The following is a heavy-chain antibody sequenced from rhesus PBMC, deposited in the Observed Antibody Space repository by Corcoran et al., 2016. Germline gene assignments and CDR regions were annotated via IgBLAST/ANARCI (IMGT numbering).Heavy chain of an antibody. D-gene: IGHD1-26*01. Sequence: EVQMVESGGGLVQPGGSLRLSCAASGFTLSSYGMHWVRQAPGKGLEWVAVIAYVGTKKDYADSVKDRFTSSRDNSKNMLYLQMNNLKLEDTAVYYCARNYGQDYYGLDSWGQGVVVTVAS. V-gene: IGHV3-54*02. CDR3: ARNYGQDYYGLDS. CDR2: IAYVGTKK. CDR1: GFTLSSYG. J-gene: IGHJ6*01.